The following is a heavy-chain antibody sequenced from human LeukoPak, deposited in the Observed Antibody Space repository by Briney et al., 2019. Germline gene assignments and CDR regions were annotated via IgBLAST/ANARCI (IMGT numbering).Heavy chain of an antibody. CDR3: ARGRIAVAGRFDY. CDR2: ISSSSSYI. V-gene: IGHV3-21*01. Sequence: GGSLRLSCAASGFTFSSYSMNWVRQAPGKGLEWVPYISSSSSYIYYADSVKGRFTISRDNAKNSLYLQMNSLRAEDTAVYYCARGRIAVAGRFDYWGQGTLVTVSS. J-gene: IGHJ4*02. D-gene: IGHD6-19*01. CDR1: GFTFSSYS.